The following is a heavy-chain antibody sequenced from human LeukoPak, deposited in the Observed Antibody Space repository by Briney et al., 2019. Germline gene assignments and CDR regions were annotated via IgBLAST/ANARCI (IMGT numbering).Heavy chain of an antibody. CDR3: AKYMSSGS. Sequence: GGSLRLSCAASGFTFSTYWMHWVRQAPGKGLVWVSQINTDGNSTTYADSVKGRFTVSRDNAKNTLYLQMNSLRAEDTAVYYCAKYMSSGSWGQGTLVTVSS. CDR2: INTDGNST. D-gene: IGHD6-19*01. CDR1: GFTFSTYW. J-gene: IGHJ5*02. V-gene: IGHV3-74*01.